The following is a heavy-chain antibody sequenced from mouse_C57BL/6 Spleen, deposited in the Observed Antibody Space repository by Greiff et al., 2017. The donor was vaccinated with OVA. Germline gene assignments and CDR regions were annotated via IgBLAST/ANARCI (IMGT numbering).Heavy chain of an antibody. D-gene: IGHD1-3*01. CDR2: ISYDGSN. J-gene: IGHJ3*01. CDR1: GYSITSGYY. V-gene: IGHV3-6*01. Sequence: DVQLVESGPGLVKPSQSLSLTCSVTGYSITSGYYWNWIRQFPGNKLEWMGYISYDGSNNYNPSLTNRITITRDTSKNQFFLKLKSVTTEYTATYYCARGGKSPAWFAYWGQGTLVTVSA. CDR3: ARGGKSPAWFAY.